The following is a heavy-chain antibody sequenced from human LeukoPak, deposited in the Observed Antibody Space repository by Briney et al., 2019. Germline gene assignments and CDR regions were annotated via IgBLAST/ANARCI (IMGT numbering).Heavy chain of an antibody. Sequence: ASVKVSCKASGYTFTSSDINWVRQATGQGLEWMGWMNPNSGNTGYAQKFQGRVTMTRNTSISTAYMELSSLRSEDTAVYYCARLSHGSGSYHNYWGQGTLVTISS. CDR3: ARLSHGSGSYHNY. D-gene: IGHD3-10*01. J-gene: IGHJ4*02. CDR1: GYTFTSSD. V-gene: IGHV1-8*01. CDR2: MNPNSGNT.